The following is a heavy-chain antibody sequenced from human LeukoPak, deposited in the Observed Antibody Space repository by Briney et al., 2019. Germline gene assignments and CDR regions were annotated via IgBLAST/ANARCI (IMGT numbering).Heavy chain of an antibody. J-gene: IGHJ4*02. CDR1: GFTFSDYY. CDR2: ITGSSSTI. Sequence: PGGSLRLSCAVSGFTFSDYYMSWIRQAPGKGLEWLSYITGSSSTIYYADSVKGRFTISRDNAKNSLYLQMNSLRVEDTAVYYCARHYYHGSGHGGYWGQGTLVTVSS. V-gene: IGHV3-11*01. CDR3: ARHYYHGSGHGGY. D-gene: IGHD3-22*01.